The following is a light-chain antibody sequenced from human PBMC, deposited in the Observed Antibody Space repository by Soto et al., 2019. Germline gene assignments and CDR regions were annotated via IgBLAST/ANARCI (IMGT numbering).Light chain of an antibody. J-gene: IGKJ1*01. CDR1: QSVSSY. Sequence: NVFALSPVTLALSAAERATLSCRASQSVSSYLAWYRQKPGQAPRLLIYDASNRATGIPARFSGSGSGTDFTFTISSLEPEDFAVYYCQQRSNWPWTFGQGTKVDIK. V-gene: IGKV3-11*01. CDR3: QQRSNWPWT. CDR2: DAS.